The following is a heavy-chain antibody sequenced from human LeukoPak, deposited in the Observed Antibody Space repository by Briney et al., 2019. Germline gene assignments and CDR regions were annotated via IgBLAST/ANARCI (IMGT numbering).Heavy chain of an antibody. D-gene: IGHD7-27*01. CDR2: ISSSGSTI. CDR1: GFTFSRYS. V-gene: IGHV3-48*04. Sequence: PGGSLRLSCAASGFTFSRYSMNWVRQAPGKGLEWVSYISSSGSTIYYADSVKGRFTISRDNAKNSLYLQMNSLRAEDTAVYYCARGLTGDTGAFDIWGQGTMVTVSS. J-gene: IGHJ3*02. CDR3: ARGLTGDTGAFDI.